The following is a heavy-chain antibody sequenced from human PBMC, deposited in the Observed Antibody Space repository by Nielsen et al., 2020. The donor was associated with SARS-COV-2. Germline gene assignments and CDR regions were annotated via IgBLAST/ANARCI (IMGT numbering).Heavy chain of an antibody. Sequence: GGSLRLSCSASGFTFADYAMHWVRPAPGTVLEWVSGISWNSGSIGYADSVKGRFTISRDNAKNSLYLQMNSLRAEDTALYYCAKLPYDILTGSSDAFDIWGQGTMVTVSS. CDR3: AKLPYDILTGSSDAFDI. V-gene: IGHV3-9*01. CDR1: GFTFADYA. CDR2: ISWNSGSI. J-gene: IGHJ3*02. D-gene: IGHD3-9*01.